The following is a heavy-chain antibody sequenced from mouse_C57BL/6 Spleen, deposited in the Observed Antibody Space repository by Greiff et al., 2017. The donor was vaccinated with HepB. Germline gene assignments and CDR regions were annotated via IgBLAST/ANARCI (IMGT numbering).Heavy chain of an antibody. CDR2: IYPGDGDT. V-gene: IGHV1-82*01. Sequence: VKLQESGPELVKPGASVKISCKASGYAFSSSWMNWVKQRPGKGLEWIGRIYPGDGDTNYNGKFKGKATLTADKSSSTAYLQLSSLTSEDSAVYFCARITTVAFDYWGQGTTLTVSS. D-gene: IGHD1-1*01. CDR1: GYAFSSSW. J-gene: IGHJ2*01. CDR3: ARITTVAFDY.